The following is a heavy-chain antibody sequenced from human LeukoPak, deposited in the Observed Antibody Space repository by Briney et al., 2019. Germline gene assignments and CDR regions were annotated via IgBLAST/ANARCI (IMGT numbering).Heavy chain of an antibody. J-gene: IGHJ4*02. CDR1: GFTFSDYF. D-gene: IGHD6-19*01. V-gene: IGHV3-11*01. Sequence: GGSLRLSCAASGFTFSDYFMSWIRQAPGKGLEWVSYISSSDSTIYYADSVKGRFTISRDNAKNSLYLQMNSLRAEDTAVYYCASLGEQWLVQYLHYWGQGTLVTVSS. CDR3: ASLGEQWLVQYLHY. CDR2: ISSSDSTI.